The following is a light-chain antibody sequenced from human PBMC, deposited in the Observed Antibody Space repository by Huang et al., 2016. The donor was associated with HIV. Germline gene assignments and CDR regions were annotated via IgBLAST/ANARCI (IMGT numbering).Light chain of an antibody. CDR2: AAS. Sequence: DIQMTQSPSSLSASIGDRVTMSCRASQTVDMYLNWYQQTPGRAPKLLLYAASNLQSDVPSRFSGTGSGTKFTLTISSLQPEDFVIYFCQQTYNVPRTFGQGTALEIK. V-gene: IGKV1-39*01. J-gene: IGKJ2*01. CDR1: QTVDMY. CDR3: QQTYNVPRT.